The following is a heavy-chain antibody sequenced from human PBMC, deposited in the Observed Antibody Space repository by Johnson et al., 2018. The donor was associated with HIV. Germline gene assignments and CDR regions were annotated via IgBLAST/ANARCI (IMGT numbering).Heavy chain of an antibody. CDR2: ISSSGSTI. Sequence: QVQLVDSGGGLVKPGGSLRLSCAASGFTFSDYYMSWIRQAPGKGLEWVSYISSSGSTIYYADSVKGRFTISRDNAKNSLYLQMNSLRAGDSALYYCARGSYDGDAFDLWGQGTMVTVSS. CDR1: GFTFSDYY. V-gene: IGHV3-11*04. CDR3: ARGSYDGDAFDL. J-gene: IGHJ3*01. D-gene: IGHD1-26*01.